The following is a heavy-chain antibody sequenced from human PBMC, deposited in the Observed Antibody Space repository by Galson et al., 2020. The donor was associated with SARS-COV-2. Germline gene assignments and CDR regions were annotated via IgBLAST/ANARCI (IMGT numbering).Heavy chain of an antibody. D-gene: IGHD1-26*01. Sequence: GGSLRLSSAGSGFPYSSYDMSWVRQAPGKGLEWVSAISDSGGNTYYADSVKGRFTISRDNSKNTLYLQMNGLRDEDTAVYYCAKRSIQWELLFWFDPWGQGTLVTVSS. J-gene: IGHJ5*02. CDR2: ISDSGGNT. V-gene: IGHV3-23*01. CDR3: AKRSIQWELLFWFDP. CDR1: GFPYSSYD.